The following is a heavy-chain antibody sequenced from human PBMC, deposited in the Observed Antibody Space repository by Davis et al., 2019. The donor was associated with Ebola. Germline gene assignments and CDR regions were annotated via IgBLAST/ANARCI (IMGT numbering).Heavy chain of an antibody. V-gene: IGHV1-18*01. CDR1: GYTFTSYG. CDR3: AKERVYSSSSMLYYYYYGMDV. Sequence: ASVKVSCKASGYTFTSYGISWVRQAPGQGLEWLGWISAYNGNTNYAQKLQGRVTMTTDTSTSTAYMELRSLRSEETAVYYCAKERVYSSSSMLYYYYYGMDVWGQGTTVTVSS. J-gene: IGHJ6*02. D-gene: IGHD6-6*01. CDR2: ISAYNGNT.